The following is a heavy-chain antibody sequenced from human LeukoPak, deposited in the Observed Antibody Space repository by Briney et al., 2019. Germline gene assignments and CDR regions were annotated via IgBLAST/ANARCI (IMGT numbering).Heavy chain of an antibody. CDR3: AKDLVGATYYYYGMDV. Sequence: GGSLRLSCAASGFTVSNNYMSWVRQAPGQGLEWVSVIHSGGSTYYADSVKGRFTISRDNSKNTLYLQMNSLGAEDTAVYYCAKDLVGATYYYYGMDVWGQGTTVTVSS. D-gene: IGHD1-26*01. J-gene: IGHJ6*02. CDR1: GFTVSNNY. CDR2: IHSGGST. V-gene: IGHV3-53*01.